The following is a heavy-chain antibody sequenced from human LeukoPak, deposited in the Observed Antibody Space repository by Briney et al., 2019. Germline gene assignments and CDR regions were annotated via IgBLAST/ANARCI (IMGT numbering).Heavy chain of an antibody. CDR3: ARGRLAAAGTFDN. CDR1: GYTFTSHA. V-gene: IGHV7-4-1*02. CDR2: INTNTGNP. D-gene: IGHD6-13*01. J-gene: IGHJ4*02. Sequence: GASVKVSCKASGYTFTSHAMHWVRQAPGQGLEWLGWINTNTGNPTFAQDFTGWIVFSWDTSVSTAYLQISSLKAEDTAVYYCARGRLAAAGTFDNWGQGTLVTVSS.